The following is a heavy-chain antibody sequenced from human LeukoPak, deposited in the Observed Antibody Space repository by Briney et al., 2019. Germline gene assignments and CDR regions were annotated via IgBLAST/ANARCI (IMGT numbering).Heavy chain of an antibody. CDR3: ARYRRFGELGY. J-gene: IGHJ4*02. D-gene: IGHD3-10*01. CDR2: IWYDGSNK. V-gene: IGHV3-33*01. CDR1: GFTFSSYG. Sequence: GRSLRLSCAASGFTFSSYGTHWVRQAPGKGLEWVAVIWYDGSNKYYADSVKGRFTISRDNSKNTLYLQMNSLRAEDTAVYYCARYRRFGELGYWGQGTLVTVSS.